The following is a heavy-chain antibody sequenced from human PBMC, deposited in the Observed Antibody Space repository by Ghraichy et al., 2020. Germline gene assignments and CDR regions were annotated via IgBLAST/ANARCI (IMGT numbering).Heavy chain of an antibody. J-gene: IGHJ6*02. CDR3: ARDIRSYYDSSGYYLYYYYGMDV. CDR2: IYSGGST. D-gene: IGHD3-22*01. V-gene: IGHV3-53*01. Sequence: GGSLRLSCAASGFTVSSNYMSWVRQAPGKGLEWVSVIYSGGSTYYADSVKGRFTISRDNSKNTLYLQMNSLRAEDTAVYYCARDIRSYYDSSGYYLYYYYGMDVWGQGTTVTVSS. CDR1: GFTVSSNY.